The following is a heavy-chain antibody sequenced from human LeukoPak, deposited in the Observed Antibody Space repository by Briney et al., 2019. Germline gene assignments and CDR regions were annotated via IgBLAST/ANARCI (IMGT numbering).Heavy chain of an antibody. CDR3: VGAAADTTPRP. CDR1: GFIFSSYE. D-gene: IGHD6-13*01. V-gene: IGHV3-74*01. CDR2: VSNDGSST. J-gene: IGHJ4*02. Sequence: GGSLRLSCAASGFIFSSYEMNWVRQAPGKGLVWVSRVSNDGSSTAYADSVRGRFTISRDNAKNTLYLQMNSLRAEDTAVYYCVGAAADTTPRPWGQGTLVTVSS.